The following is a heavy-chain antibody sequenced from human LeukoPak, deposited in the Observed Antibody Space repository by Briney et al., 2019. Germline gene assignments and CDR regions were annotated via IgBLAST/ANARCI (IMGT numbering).Heavy chain of an antibody. CDR1: GDSVSSNSAA. Sequence: SQTLSLTCAISGDSVSSNSAAWNWIRQSPSRGLEWLGRTYYRSKWYNDYAVSVKSRITINPDTSKNQFSLQLNSVIPEDTAVYYCARGGAAAGFYYYYGMDVWGQGTTVTVSS. CDR3: ARGGAAAGFYYYYGMDV. V-gene: IGHV6-1*01. CDR2: TYYRSKWYN. D-gene: IGHD6-13*01. J-gene: IGHJ6*02.